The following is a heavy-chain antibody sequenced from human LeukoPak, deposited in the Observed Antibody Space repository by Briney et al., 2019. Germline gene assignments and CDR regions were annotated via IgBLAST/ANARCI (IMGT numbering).Heavy chain of an antibody. CDR1: GFSFHTHT. D-gene: IGHD6-13*01. CDR3: TRDAATCRFDY. V-gene: IGHV3-48*02. Sequence: GGSLRLSCAASGFSFHTHTMHWVRQAPGRGLECVSYISGSSSIIYSADSVKGRFTISRDNAKNSLYLEMNSLRDEDTAVYYCTRDAATCRFDYWGQGTLVTVSS. J-gene: IGHJ4*02. CDR2: ISGSSSII.